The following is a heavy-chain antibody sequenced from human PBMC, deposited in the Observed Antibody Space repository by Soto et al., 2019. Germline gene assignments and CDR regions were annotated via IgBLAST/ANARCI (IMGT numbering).Heavy chain of an antibody. CDR2: IYYSGST. D-gene: IGHD3-3*01. CDR3: AREVYDFWSGFRVSRWFDP. Sequence: SETLSLTCTVSGGSISSYYWSWIRQPPGKGLEWIGCIYYSGSTNYNPSLKSRVTISVDTSKNQFSLKLSSVTAADTAVYYCAREVYDFWSGFRVSRWFDPWGQGTLVTVSS. J-gene: IGHJ5*02. V-gene: IGHV4-59*01. CDR1: GGSISSYY.